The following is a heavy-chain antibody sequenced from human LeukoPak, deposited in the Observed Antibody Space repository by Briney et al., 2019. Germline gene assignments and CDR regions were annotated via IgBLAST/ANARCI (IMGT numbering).Heavy chain of an antibody. CDR2: IKQDGSEK. CDR3: ARIPAGIATRKGKLYYYYYYMDV. CDR1: GFTFSSYW. J-gene: IGHJ6*03. D-gene: IGHD6-13*01. Sequence: TGGSLRLSCAASGFTFSSYWMSWVGQAPGKGLEWVANIKQDGSEKYYVDYMKGRFTIYRDNAKNSLYLQMTSVRAEDTVVYYCARIPAGIATRKGKLYYYYYYMDVWGKGTTVTVSS. V-gene: IGHV3-7*01.